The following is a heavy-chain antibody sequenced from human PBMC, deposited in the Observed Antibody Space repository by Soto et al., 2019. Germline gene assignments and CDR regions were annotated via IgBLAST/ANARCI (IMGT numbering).Heavy chain of an antibody. Sequence: QVYLQESGPGLVRSSQTLSLYCAVSGVTISSDSYHWSWIRQRPGKGLEWVGLISSRGRTYYNPSLKSRITMSADTSKSQFSLHLTSVTAADTAMYFCARYRFTATWSKFDYWGQGSLVTVSS. D-gene: IGHD3-16*02. J-gene: IGHJ4*02. CDR2: ISSRGRT. V-gene: IGHV4-31*11. CDR3: ARYRFTATWSKFDY. CDR1: GVTISSDSYH.